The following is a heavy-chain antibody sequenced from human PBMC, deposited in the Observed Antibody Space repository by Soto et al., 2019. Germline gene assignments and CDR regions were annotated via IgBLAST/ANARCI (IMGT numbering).Heavy chain of an antibody. V-gene: IGHV3-23*01. D-gene: IGHD6-19*01. CDR3: AKDPASNIAVAGSRAGDY. Sequence: GGSLRLSCAGSGFTFSSYAMSWVRQAPGKGLEWVSAISGSGGSTYYADSVKGRFTISRDNSKNTLYLQMNSLRAEDTAVYYCAKDPASNIAVAGSRAGDYWGQGTLVTVSS. CDR1: GFTFSSYA. CDR2: ISGSGGST. J-gene: IGHJ4*02.